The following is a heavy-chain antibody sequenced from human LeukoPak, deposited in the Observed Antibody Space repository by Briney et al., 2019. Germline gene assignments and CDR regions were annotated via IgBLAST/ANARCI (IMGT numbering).Heavy chain of an antibody. CDR2: IKQDGGEK. J-gene: IGHJ4*02. V-gene: IGHV3-7*03. CDR3: AKGIYGSGSYFNN. Sequence: GGSLRLSCVASGFAFSSYWMSWVRQAPGKGLEWVANIKQDGGEKYYVDSVKGRFTISRDNAKNSLYLQMNSLRAEDTALYYCAKGIYGSGSYFNNWGQGTLVTVSS. D-gene: IGHD3-10*01. CDR1: GFAFSSYW.